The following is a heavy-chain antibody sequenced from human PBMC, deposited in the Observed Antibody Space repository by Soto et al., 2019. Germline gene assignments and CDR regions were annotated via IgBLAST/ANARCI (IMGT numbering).Heavy chain of an antibody. Sequence: EVQLVESGGGLVQPGGSLRLSCAASGFTFSSYWMSWVRQAPGKGLEWVANIKQDGSEKYYVDSVKGRFTISRDNAKNSLYLQMNSLRAEDTAVYYCAITKCTSSYYYYYMDVWGKGTTVTVSS. V-gene: IGHV3-7*01. CDR1: GFTFSSYW. CDR3: AITKCTSSYYYYYMDV. D-gene: IGHD2-8*01. CDR2: IKQDGSEK. J-gene: IGHJ6*03.